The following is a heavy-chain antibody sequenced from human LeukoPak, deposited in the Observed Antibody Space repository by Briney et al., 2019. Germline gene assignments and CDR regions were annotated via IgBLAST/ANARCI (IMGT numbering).Heavy chain of an antibody. CDR3: AELGITMIGGV. J-gene: IGHJ6*04. Sequence: GGSLRLSCAASGFTFSNYWMSWVRQAPGKGLEWVANIKQDRSEKYYVDSVKGRFTISRDNAKNSLYLQMNSLRAEDTAVYYCAELGITMIGGVWGKGTTVTISS. CDR2: IKQDRSEK. V-gene: IGHV3-7*01. CDR1: GFTFSNYW. D-gene: IGHD3-10*02.